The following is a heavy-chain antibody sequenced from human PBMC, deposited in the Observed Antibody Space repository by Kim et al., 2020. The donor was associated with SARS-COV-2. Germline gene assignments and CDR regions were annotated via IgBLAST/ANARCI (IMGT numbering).Heavy chain of an antibody. CDR3: ARVSVEMATIPAYYFDY. J-gene: IGHJ4*02. CDR2: IIPILGIA. Sequence: SVKVSCKASGGTFSSYAISWVRQAPGQGLEWMGRIIPILGIANYAQKFQGRVTITADKSTSTAYMELSSLRSEDTAVYYCARVSVEMATIPAYYFDYWGQGTLVTVSS. D-gene: IGHD5-12*01. CDR1: GGTFSSYA. V-gene: IGHV1-69*04.